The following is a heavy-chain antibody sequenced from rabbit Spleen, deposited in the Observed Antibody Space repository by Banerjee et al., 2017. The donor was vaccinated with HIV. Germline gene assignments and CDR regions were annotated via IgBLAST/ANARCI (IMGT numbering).Heavy chain of an antibody. CDR2: IAGSSRGFT. CDR1: GFSFSSSDY. J-gene: IGHJ4*01. D-gene: IGHD5-1*01. CDR3: ARDRGSYSAYSLDL. Sequence: QEHLKESGGGLVQPEGSLALTCKASGFSFSSSDYICWVRQAPGKGLEWISCIAGSSRGFTYSATWAKGRFTISKTSSSTVTLQMTSLTAADTATYFCARDRGSYSAYSLDLWGPGTLVTVS. V-gene: IGHV1S45*01.